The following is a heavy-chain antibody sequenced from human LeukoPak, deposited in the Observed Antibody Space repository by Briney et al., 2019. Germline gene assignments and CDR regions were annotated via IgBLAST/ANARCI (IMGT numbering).Heavy chain of an antibody. CDR2: IYYSGST. D-gene: IGHD4-17*01. CDR1: GGSISSGGYY. V-gene: IGHV4-31*03. J-gene: IGHJ3*02. CDR3: ARDHTGAFDI. Sequence: PSQTLSLTCTVSGGSISSGGYYWSWIRQHPGEGLEWIGYIYYSGSTYYNPSLKSRVTISVDTSKNQFSLKLSSVTAADTAVYYCARDHTGAFDIWGQGTMVTVSS.